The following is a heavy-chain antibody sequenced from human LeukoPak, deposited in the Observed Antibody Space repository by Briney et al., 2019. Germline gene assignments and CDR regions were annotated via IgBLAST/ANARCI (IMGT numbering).Heavy chain of an antibody. D-gene: IGHD6-13*01. CDR2: ISGSGANT. V-gene: IGHV3-23*01. Sequence: GGSLRLSCVASGFTFSGHAISWVRQAPGKGLEWVSSISGSGANTNSADSVKGRFTISRDNSKNTVFLQMNTLRAGDTAVYFCATGSSSGWYYFDYWGQGTLVTVSS. J-gene: IGHJ4*02. CDR3: ATGSSSGWYYFDY. CDR1: GFTFSGHA.